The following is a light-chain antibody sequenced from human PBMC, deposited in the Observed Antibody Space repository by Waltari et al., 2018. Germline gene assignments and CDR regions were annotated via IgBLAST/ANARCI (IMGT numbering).Light chain of an antibody. V-gene: IGKV1-9*01. CDR2: GAS. CDR1: QGANSY. Sequence: DIQLTQSPSFLSASVGDRVTITCRASQGANSYLAWFQQNPGKAHKVLVFGASTLQSVVPSRFSGSGSGTEFILTISSLQPEDIATYYCQQYQSYPITFGGGTKVETK. J-gene: IGKJ4*01. CDR3: QQYQSYPIT.